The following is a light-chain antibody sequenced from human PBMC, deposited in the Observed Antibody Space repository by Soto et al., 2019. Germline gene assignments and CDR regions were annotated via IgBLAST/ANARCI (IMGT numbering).Light chain of an antibody. Sequence: EILFTQSPSTLSLSPGERATLSCRASQSVSSNLAWYQQKPGQAPRLLIYDASTRTTGGPARFSGSGSGTEFTLTISSLQSEDFAVYYCQQYNNWPPTFGQGNKVDI. CDR1: QSVSSN. CDR2: DAS. J-gene: IGKJ1*01. V-gene: IGKV3-15*01. CDR3: QQYNNWPPT.